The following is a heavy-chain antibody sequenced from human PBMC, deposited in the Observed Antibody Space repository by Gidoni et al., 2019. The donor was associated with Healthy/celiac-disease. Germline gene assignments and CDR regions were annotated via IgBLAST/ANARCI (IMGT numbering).Heavy chain of an antibody. J-gene: IGHJ3*02. CDR2: ISAYNGNT. Sequence: QVQLVQSGAEVEKPGASVKVSCKASGYTFTSYGISWVRQAPGQGLEWMGWISAYNGNTNYAQKLQGRVTMTTDTSTSTAYMELRSLRSDDTAVYYCARVRIQLWSAVKDAFDIWGQGTMVTVSS. D-gene: IGHD5-18*01. CDR1: GYTFTSYG. V-gene: IGHV1-18*01. CDR3: ARVRIQLWSAVKDAFDI.